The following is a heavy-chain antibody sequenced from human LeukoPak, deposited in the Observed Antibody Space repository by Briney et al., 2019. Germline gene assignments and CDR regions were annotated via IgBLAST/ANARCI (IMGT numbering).Heavy chain of an antibody. J-gene: IGHJ3*02. V-gene: IGHV1-18*01. D-gene: IGHD1-26*01. Sequence: ASVKVSCKGSGYTFTSYGISWVRQAPGQGLEWMGWISAYNGNTNYAQKLQGRVTMTTDTSTSTAYMELRSLRSDDTAVYYCARRWELREGGAFDIWGQGTMVTVSS. CDR1: GYTFTSYG. CDR3: ARRWELREGGAFDI. CDR2: ISAYNGNT.